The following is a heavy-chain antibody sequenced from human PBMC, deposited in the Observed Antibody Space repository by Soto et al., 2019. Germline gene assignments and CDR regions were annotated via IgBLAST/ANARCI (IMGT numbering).Heavy chain of an antibody. V-gene: IGHV3-73*02. Sequence: EVQLVESGGGLVQPGGSLKLSCAASGFTVSGSAMHWVRQASGNGLEWVGRIRSKANSYATAYAASAKGRFTISRDDSKTTAYLHMNSLKTEDTAVYSCTRRVLDWSASNWFDPWGQGTLVTVSS. CDR2: IRSKANSYAT. CDR1: GFTVSGSA. CDR3: TRRVLDWSASNWFDP. D-gene: IGHD2-8*02. J-gene: IGHJ5*02.